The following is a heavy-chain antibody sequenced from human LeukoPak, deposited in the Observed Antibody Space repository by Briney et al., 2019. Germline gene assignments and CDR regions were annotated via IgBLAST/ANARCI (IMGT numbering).Heavy chain of an antibody. CDR1: GFTFSSYS. J-gene: IGHJ5*02. D-gene: IGHD6-19*01. CDR3: ARAGWGNWNDD. V-gene: IGHV3-21*01. Sequence: PGGSLKLSCAASGFTFSSYSMNWVRQAPGKGLEWVSSISSSSSYIYYADSVKGRFTISRDNAKNSLYLQMNSLRAEDTAVYYCARAGWGNWNDDWGQGTLVTVSS. CDR2: ISSSSSYI.